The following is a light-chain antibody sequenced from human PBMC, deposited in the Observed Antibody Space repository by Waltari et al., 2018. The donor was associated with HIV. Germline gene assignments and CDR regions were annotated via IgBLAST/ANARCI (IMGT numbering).Light chain of an antibody. CDR3: QQYNDWPRT. CDR1: QSISSN. V-gene: IGKV3-15*01. J-gene: IGKJ1*01. Sequence: EIVMTQSPATLSVSPGERATLSCRASQSISSNLAWYQQRPGQAPRPLIYGASTRAPGSPGRISGSGSGTEFSLTISSLHSEDGGIYYCQQYNDWPRTFGQGTKVEI. CDR2: GAS.